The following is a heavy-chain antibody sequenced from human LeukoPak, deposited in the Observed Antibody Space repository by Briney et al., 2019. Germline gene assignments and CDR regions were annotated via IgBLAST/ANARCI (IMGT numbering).Heavy chain of an antibody. CDR2: IWYDGSNK. V-gene: IGHV3-33*01. Sequence: GGSLRLSCAASGFTFSSYGMHWVRQAPGKGLEWVAVIWYDGSNKYYADSVKGRFTISGDNSKNTLYLQMNSLRAEDTAVYYCARVEDYGTRSDAFDIWGQGTMVTVSS. CDR3: ARVEDYGTRSDAFDI. D-gene: IGHD4-17*01. J-gene: IGHJ3*02. CDR1: GFTFSSYG.